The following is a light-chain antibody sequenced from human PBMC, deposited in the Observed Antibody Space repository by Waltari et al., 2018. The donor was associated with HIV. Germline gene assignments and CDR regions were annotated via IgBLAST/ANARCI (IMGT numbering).Light chain of an antibody. V-gene: IGLV1-40*01. Sequence: QSVLTQPPSVSGAPGQRVTIPCTGSSSNIGAGYDVHWYQQLPGTAPKLFIYANNNRPSGIPDRFSGSKSDTSASLAITGLRAEDEGDYYCQSYDTSLGGSVFGGGTKLTVL. J-gene: IGLJ3*02. CDR3: QSYDTSLGGSV. CDR2: ANN. CDR1: SSNIGAGYD.